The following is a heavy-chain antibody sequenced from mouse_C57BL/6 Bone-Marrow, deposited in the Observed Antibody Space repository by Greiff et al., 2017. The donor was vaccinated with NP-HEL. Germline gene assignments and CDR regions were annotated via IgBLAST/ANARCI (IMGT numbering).Heavy chain of an antibody. D-gene: IGHD1-1*01. CDR2: IYPRSGNT. V-gene: IGHV1-81*01. CDR3: ATIITTVVDAMDY. CDR1: GYTFTSYG. Sequence: QVHVKQSGAELARPGASVKLSCKASGYTFTSYGISWVKQRTGQGLEWIGEIYPRSGNTYYNEKFKGKATLTADKSSSTAYMELRSLTSEDSAVYFCATIITTVVDAMDYWGQGTSVTVSS. J-gene: IGHJ4*01.